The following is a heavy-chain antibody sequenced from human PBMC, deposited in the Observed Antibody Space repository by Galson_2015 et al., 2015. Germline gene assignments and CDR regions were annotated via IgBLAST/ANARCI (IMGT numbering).Heavy chain of an antibody. D-gene: IGHD2-15*01. CDR1: GGTFSSYA. CDR3: ARWLVVVVAANRESYYYYGMDV. J-gene: IGHJ6*02. Sequence: SVKVSCKASGGTFSSYAISWVRQAPGQGLEWMGGIIPIFGTANYAQKFQGRVTITADESTSTAYMELSSLRSEDTAVYYCARWLVVVVAANRESYYYYGMDVWGQGTTGTVSS. CDR2: IIPIFGTA. V-gene: IGHV1-69*13.